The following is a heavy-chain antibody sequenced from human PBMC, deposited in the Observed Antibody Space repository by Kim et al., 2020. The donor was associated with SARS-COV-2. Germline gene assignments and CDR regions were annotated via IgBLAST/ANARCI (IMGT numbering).Heavy chain of an antibody. CDR1: GGSISSSSYY. J-gene: IGHJ6*01. Sequence: SETLSLTCTVSGGSISSSSYYWGWIRQPPGKGLEWIGSSYYSGSTYYNPSLKSRVTISVDTSKNQFSLKLSSVTAADTAAYYCARHGRGLLWFRASIMD. CDR2: SYYSGST. CDR3: ARHGRGLLWFRASIMD. V-gene: IGHV4-39*01. D-gene: IGHD3-10*01.